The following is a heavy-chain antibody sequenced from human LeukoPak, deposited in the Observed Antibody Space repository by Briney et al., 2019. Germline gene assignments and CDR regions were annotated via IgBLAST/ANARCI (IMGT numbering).Heavy chain of an antibody. Sequence: GGSLRLSYAASGFTFSTYAMTWVRQAPGKGLEWVSSISGGGGTTYYADSVKGRLTISRDNSKNTLYLQMNSLRAEDTAVYYCAKVPSGTAASWFDPWGQGTLVTVSS. J-gene: IGHJ5*02. D-gene: IGHD6-13*01. CDR1: GFTFSTYA. CDR2: ISGGGGTT. CDR3: AKVPSGTAASWFDP. V-gene: IGHV3-23*01.